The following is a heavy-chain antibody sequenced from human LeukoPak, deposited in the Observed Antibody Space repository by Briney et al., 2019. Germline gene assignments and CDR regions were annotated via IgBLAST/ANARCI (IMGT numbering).Heavy chain of an antibody. CDR1: GFTFSNYW. V-gene: IGHV3-74*01. Sequence: GGSLRLSCAASGFTFSNYWMHWVRQAPGKGLVWVSRINSDGINTSYADSVKGRFTISRDNAKNTLNLQMNSLRAEDTAVYYCARGIIAAAVRDYWGQGTLVTVSS. D-gene: IGHD6-13*01. CDR3: ARGIIAAAVRDY. J-gene: IGHJ4*02. CDR2: INSDGINT.